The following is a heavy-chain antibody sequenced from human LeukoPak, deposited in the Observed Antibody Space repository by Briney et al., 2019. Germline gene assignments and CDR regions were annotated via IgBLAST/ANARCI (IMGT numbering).Heavy chain of an antibody. CDR3: AKDVRYSSSWYGSYGMDV. V-gene: IGHV3-23*01. D-gene: IGHD6-13*01. CDR1: GFTFSSYS. Sequence: GGSLRLSCAASGFTFSSYSMNWVRQAPGKGLEWVSAISGSGGSTYYADSVKGRFTISRDNSKNTLYLQMNSLRAEDTAVYYCAKDVRYSSSWYGSYGMDVWGQGTTVTVSS. J-gene: IGHJ6*02. CDR2: ISGSGGST.